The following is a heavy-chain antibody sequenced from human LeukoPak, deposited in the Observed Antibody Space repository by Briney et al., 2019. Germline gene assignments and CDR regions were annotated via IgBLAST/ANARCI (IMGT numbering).Heavy chain of an antibody. CDR2: ISAHNGNT. J-gene: IGHJ4*02. V-gene: IGHV1-18*04. Sequence: ASVKVSCKPSRYTFTSYGISWVRQAPAQGLEWMGWISAHNGNTNYAQKLDGRVTMTTDTSTSTAYMELRSLRSDDTAVYYCAIKVSGGYRPGFDYWGQGTLVTVSS. CDR3: AIKVSGGYRPGFDY. CDR1: RYTFTSYG. D-gene: IGHD6-19*01.